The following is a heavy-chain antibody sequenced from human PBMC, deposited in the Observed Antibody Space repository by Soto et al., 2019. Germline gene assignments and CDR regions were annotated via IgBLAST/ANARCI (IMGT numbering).Heavy chain of an antibody. Sequence: GGSLRLSCAASGFTFSSYGMHWVRQAPGKGLEWVAVIWYDGSNKYYADSVKGRFTISRDNSKNTLYLQMNSLRAEDTAVYYCARPRLPSIWGWFDYWGQGALVTVSS. D-gene: IGHD7-27*01. J-gene: IGHJ5*01. CDR2: IWYDGSNK. CDR3: ARPRLPSIWGWFDY. V-gene: IGHV3-33*08. CDR1: GFTFSSYG.